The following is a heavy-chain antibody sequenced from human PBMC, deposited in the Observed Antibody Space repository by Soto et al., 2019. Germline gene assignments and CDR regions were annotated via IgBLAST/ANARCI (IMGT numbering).Heavy chain of an antibody. CDR2: IYYSGGT. CDR1: GGSISSSDSY. D-gene: IGHD3-10*01. CDR3: AKRTPLYASESSRFNP. J-gene: IGHJ5*02. V-gene: IGHV4-39*01. Sequence: SETLSLTCTVSGGSISSSDSYWGWIRRPPGKGLEWVWTIYYSGGTTYNPSLESQVTLSVDTSKNQFSLRLSLVTAADTAVYYCAKRTPLYASESSRFNPWGQGALVTVS.